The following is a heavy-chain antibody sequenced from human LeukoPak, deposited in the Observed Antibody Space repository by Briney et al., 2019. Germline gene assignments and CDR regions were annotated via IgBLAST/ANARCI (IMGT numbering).Heavy chain of an antibody. J-gene: IGHJ4*02. V-gene: IGHV3-23*01. CDR1: GFIFRSYG. CDR2: LTYNSRST. D-gene: IGHD5-24*01. CDR3: AKDFTMAKLPR. Sequence: GGTLRLSFAASGFIFRSYGMSWVRPAPGKGLDGVSGLTYNSRSTIYAGSVKGWFTISRDNSKKMLYMRMNSLRVDDTAVYYCAKDFTMAKLPRWGQGTLVTVSS.